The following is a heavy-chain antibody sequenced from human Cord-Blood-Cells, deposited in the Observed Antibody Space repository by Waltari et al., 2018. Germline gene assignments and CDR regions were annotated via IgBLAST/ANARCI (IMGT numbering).Heavy chain of an antibody. V-gene: IGHV3-30-3*01. Sequence: QVQLVESGGGVVQPGRSLRLSCAASGFTFSSYAMHWVRQAPGKGLGGVAGISYDGSNKNYADTVKCRFTISRDNSKNTLYLQMNSLRAGDTAVYYCARDVTTVTFEYGGQGTLVTVSS. CDR2: ISYDGSNK. J-gene: IGHJ4*02. CDR1: GFTFSSYA. CDR3: ARDVTTVTFEY. D-gene: IGHD4-17*01.